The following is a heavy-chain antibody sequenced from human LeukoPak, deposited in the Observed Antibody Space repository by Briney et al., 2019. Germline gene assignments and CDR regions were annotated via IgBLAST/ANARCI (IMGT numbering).Heavy chain of an antibody. Sequence: PGGSLRLSCAASGFTFSSFGMHWVRQAPGKGLEWVAVIWYDGNSKFYAGSVKGRFTISRDNSKNTLYLQMNSLGAEDSAVYYCVRGTYYYDSSDYYYFPYWGQGTPVTVSS. CDR2: IWYDGNSK. CDR1: GFTFSSFG. D-gene: IGHD3-22*01. V-gene: IGHV3-33*08. CDR3: VRGTYYYDSSDYYYFPY. J-gene: IGHJ4*02.